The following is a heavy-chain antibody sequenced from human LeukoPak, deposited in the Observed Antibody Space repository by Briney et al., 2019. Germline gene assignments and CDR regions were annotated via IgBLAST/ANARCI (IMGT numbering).Heavy chain of an antibody. CDR2: INPSGGST. CDR1: GYTFTSYY. Sequence: GASVKVSCKASGYTFTSYYLHWVRQAPGQGLEWMGIINPSGGSTDYPQKFQGRVTMTRDTSTSTVYMELSSLRSEDTAVYYCARDRSLAASSGWTRFLYYFENWGQGTLVTVSS. V-gene: IGHV1-46*01. J-gene: IGHJ4*02. CDR3: ARDRSLAASSGWTRFLYYFEN. D-gene: IGHD6-19*01.